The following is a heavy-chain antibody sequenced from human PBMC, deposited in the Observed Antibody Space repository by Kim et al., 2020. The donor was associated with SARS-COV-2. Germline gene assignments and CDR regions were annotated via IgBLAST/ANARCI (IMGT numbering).Heavy chain of an antibody. J-gene: IGHJ6*02. Sequence: SETLSLTCTVSGGSISSYYWSWIRQPPGKGLEWIGYIYYSGSTNYNPSLKSRVTISVDTSKNQFSLKLSSVTAADTAVYYCARDPGYYDSTDYPFYYGMDVWGQGTTVTVSS. V-gene: IGHV4-59*01. D-gene: IGHD3-22*01. CDR3: ARDPGYYDSTDYPFYYGMDV. CDR1: GGSISSYY. CDR2: IYYSGST.